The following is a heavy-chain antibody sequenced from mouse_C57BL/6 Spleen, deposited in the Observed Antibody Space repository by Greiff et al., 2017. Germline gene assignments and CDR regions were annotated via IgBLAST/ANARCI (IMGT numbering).Heavy chain of an antibody. J-gene: IGHJ4*01. CDR1: GYAFTNSW. CDR2: IIPGNGGT. CDR3: ARSGVDYAMDY. Sequence: VQLQQSGPELVRPGTSVKVSCKASGYAFTNSWIEWVKQRPGQGLEWIGVIIPGNGGTNYNEKFKGKATLTADKSSSTAYMQLSSLTSEDSAVYFGARSGVDYAMDYWGQGTSVTVSS. V-gene: IGHV1-54*01. D-gene: IGHD1-1*01.